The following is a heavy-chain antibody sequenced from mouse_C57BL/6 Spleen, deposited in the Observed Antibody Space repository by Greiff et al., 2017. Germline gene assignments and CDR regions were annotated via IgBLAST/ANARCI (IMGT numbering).Heavy chain of an antibody. V-gene: IGHV1-69*01. D-gene: IGHD1-1*01. CDR3: ARYYYGSSYDMDY. CDR2: IDPSDSYT. Sequence: VQLQQPGAELVMPGASVKLSCKASGYTFTSYWMHWVKQRPGQGLEWIGEIDPSDSYTNYNQKFKGKSTLTVDKSSSTAYMQLSSLTSEDSAVYYCARYYYGSSYDMDYWGQGTSVTVSS. J-gene: IGHJ4*01. CDR1: GYTFTSYW.